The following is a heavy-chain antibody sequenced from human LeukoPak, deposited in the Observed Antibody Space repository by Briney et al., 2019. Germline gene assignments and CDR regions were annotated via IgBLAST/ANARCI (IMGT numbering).Heavy chain of an antibody. Sequence: QPGGSLRLSCAASGFTFDDYTMSWVRQAPGKGLEWVAKMKEDGSDIHYVDSVRGRFSISRDNAKDSLYLQMNSLRVDDTAVYYCARGGAAAGRFDPWGQGTQVTVSS. V-gene: IGHV3-7*01. CDR3: ARGGAAAGRFDP. CDR1: GFTFDDYT. D-gene: IGHD6-13*01. CDR2: MKEDGSDI. J-gene: IGHJ5*02.